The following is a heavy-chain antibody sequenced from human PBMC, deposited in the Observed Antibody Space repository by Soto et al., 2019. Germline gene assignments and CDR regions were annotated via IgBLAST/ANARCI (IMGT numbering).Heavy chain of an antibody. Sequence: PGGSLRLSCAASGFTFSSYGMHWVRQAPGKGLEWVAVISYDGSNKYYADSVKGRFTISRDNSKNPLYLQMNSLRAEDTAVYYCARAIRATILRYGMEVWGQGTTVTVSS. V-gene: IGHV3-30*03. CDR2: ISYDGSNK. CDR1: GFTFSSYG. CDR3: ARAIRATILRYGMEV. D-gene: IGHD5-12*01. J-gene: IGHJ6*02.